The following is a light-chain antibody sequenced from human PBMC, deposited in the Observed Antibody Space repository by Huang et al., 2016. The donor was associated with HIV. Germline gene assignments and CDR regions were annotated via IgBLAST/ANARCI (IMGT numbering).Light chain of an antibody. V-gene: IGKV3-11*01. CDR3: QGRSNWPPV. J-gene: IGKJ4*01. CDR2: DAS. CDR1: QSVSSY. Sequence: EIVLTQSPATLSLSPGERATLSCRASQSVSSYLAWYQQKPGQALRLLIYDASKRATGVPARFSGSGSGTDFTLTMSSLESEDFAVYYCQGRSNWPPVFGGGTKVEIK.